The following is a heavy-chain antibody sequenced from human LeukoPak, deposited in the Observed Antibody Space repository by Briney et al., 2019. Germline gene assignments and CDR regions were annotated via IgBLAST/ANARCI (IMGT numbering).Heavy chain of an antibody. CDR3: ARWRWLQYGAAFDI. D-gene: IGHD5-24*01. V-gene: IGHV4-39*01. J-gene: IGHJ3*02. Sequence: PSETLSLTSTVSGGSISSSNYYWGWIRQPPGKGLEWIGSIYYSGNTYYNPSLKSRVTISVDTSKNQFSLKLSSVTAADTAVYYCARWRWLQYGAAFDIWGQGTMVTVSS. CDR2: IYYSGNT. CDR1: GGSISSSNYY.